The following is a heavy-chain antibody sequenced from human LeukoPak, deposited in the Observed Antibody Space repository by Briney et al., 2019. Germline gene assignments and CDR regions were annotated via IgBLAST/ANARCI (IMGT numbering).Heavy chain of an antibody. CDR2: ISYDGSNK. J-gene: IGHJ4*02. Sequence: GGSLRLSCAASGFTFSSYGMHWVRQAPGKGLEWVAVISYDGSNKYYADSVKGRFTISRDNSKNTLYLQMNSLRAEDTAVYYCAKDGQTSLNIAVAGIVDYWGQGTLVTVSS. CDR3: AKDGQTSLNIAVAGIVDY. CDR1: GFTFSSYG. V-gene: IGHV3-30*18. D-gene: IGHD6-19*01.